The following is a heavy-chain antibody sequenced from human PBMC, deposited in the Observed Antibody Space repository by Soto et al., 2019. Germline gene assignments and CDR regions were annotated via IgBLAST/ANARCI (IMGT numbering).Heavy chain of an antibody. CDR2: IYYSGST. J-gene: IGHJ6*03. CDR1: GGSISSYY. CDR3: ARVGKAHKTYGPNLKFYYMDV. D-gene: IGHD2-8*01. V-gene: IGHV4-59*01. Sequence: SETLSLTCTVSGGSISSYYWSWIRQPPGKGLEWIGYIYYSGSTNYNPSLKSRVTISVDTSKNQFSLKLSSVTAADTAVYYCARVGKAHKTYGPNLKFYYMDVWGKGTTVTVSS.